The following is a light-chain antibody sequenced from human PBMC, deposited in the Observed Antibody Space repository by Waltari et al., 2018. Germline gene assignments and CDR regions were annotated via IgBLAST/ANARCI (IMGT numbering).Light chain of an antibody. J-gene: IGLJ2*01. CDR2: EDN. V-gene: IGLV6-57*03. CDR3: QSSRV. CDR1: RGSIASNY. Sequence: NFMLTQPHSVSESPGKTVTISCTRSRGSIASNYVQWYQQRPGSAPTTVIYEDNQRPSGVPDRFSGSIDSSSNSASLTISGLKTEDEADYYCQSSRVFGGGTKLTVL.